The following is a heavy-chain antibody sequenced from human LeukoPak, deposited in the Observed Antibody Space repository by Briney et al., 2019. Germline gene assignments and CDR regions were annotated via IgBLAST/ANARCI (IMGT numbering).Heavy chain of an antibody. V-gene: IGHV3-21*01. D-gene: IGHD6-19*01. J-gene: IGHJ4*02. Sequence: GGSLRLSCAASGFTFSSYSMNWVRQAPGKGLEWVSSISSSSSYKYYADSVKGRFTISRDNAKNSLYLQMNSLRAEDTAVYYCARIAVADPYFDYWGQGTLVTVSS. CDR3: ARIAVADPYFDY. CDR2: ISSSSSYK. CDR1: GFTFSSYS.